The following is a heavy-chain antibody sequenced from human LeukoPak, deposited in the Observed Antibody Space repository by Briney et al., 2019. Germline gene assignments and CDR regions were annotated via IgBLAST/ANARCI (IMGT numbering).Heavy chain of an antibody. CDR1: GGSFSGYY. Sequence: SETLSLTCAVYGGSFSGYYWSWIRQPPGKGLEWIGSIYYSGSTYYNPSLKSRVTISVDTSKNQFSLKLSSVTAADTAVYYCARPFSGYYDSSGDYWGQGTLVTVSS. CDR3: ARPFSGYYDSSGDY. CDR2: IYYSGST. J-gene: IGHJ4*02. V-gene: IGHV4-34*01. D-gene: IGHD3-22*01.